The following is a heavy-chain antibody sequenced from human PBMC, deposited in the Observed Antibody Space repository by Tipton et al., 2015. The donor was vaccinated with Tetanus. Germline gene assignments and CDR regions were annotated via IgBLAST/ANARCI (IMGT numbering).Heavy chain of an antibody. J-gene: IGHJ5*02. V-gene: IGHV4-34*01. CDR3: ARSADNWFDP. CDR2: ITPRGSS. CDR1: GASLSGHF. Sequence: TLSLTCAVSGASLSGHFWSWVRQPPGKGLEWIGEITPRGSSSYNPSLKSRVTISGDTSKNHFSLNLTSVTAADTAVYYCARSADNWFDPWGQGILVTVSS.